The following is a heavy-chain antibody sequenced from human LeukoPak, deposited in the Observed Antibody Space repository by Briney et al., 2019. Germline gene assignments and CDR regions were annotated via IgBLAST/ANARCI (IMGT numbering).Heavy chain of an antibody. V-gene: IGHV3-23*01. CDR1: GFTFSSYA. CDR2: ISGSGGGT. Sequence: PVGSLRLSCAASGFTFSSYAMSWVRQAPGKGLEWVSAISGSGGGTYYADSVKGRFTISRDNSKNTLYLQMNSLRAEDTAVYYCAARPGGDCYDSSGYYFDYWGQGTLVTVSS. D-gene: IGHD3-22*01. CDR3: AARPGGDCYDSSGYYFDY. J-gene: IGHJ4*02.